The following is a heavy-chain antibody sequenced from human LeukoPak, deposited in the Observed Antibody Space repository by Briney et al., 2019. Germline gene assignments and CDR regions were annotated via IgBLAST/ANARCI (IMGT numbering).Heavy chain of an antibody. V-gene: IGHV4-59*12. CDR2: IYYSGST. CDR1: GGSISSYY. J-gene: IGHJ4*02. CDR3: ARRYSSSSGVDY. Sequence: SETLSLTCTVSGGSISSYYWSWIRQPPGKGLEWIGYIYYSGSTNYNPSLKSRVTISEDTSKNQFSLKLTSVTAADTAVYHCARRYSSSSGVDYWGQGTLVTVSS. D-gene: IGHD6-6*01.